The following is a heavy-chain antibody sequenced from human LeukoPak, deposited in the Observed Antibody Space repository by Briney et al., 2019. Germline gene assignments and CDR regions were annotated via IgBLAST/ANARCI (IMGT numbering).Heavy chain of an antibody. V-gene: IGHV6-1*01. CDR3: ARGGSGMTVAQFDY. J-gene: IGHJ4*02. CDR2: TYYRSKWYI. Sequence: SQTLSLTCAISGDSVSSNSAAWNWIRQSPSRGLEWLGRTYYRSKWYIDYAVSVKSRLSINADTSKNQCSLQLDSVTPEDTAVYYCARGGSGMTVAQFDYWGQGTLVTVSS. D-gene: IGHD6-19*01. CDR1: GDSVSSNSAA.